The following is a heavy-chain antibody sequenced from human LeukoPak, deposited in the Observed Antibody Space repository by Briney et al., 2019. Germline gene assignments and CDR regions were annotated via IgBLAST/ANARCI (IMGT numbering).Heavy chain of an antibody. CDR1: GYSFTNYW. Sequence: GESLKISCKGSGYSFTNYWVGWVRQMPGKGLEWMGIIYPRDSDTRYRPSFQGQVTISADKSIGTAYLQWSSLKASDTAMYYCARTPSGSYEPRLDYWGQGTLVTVSS. J-gene: IGHJ4*02. D-gene: IGHD1-26*01. CDR3: ARTPSGSYEPRLDY. CDR2: IYPRDSDT. V-gene: IGHV5-51*01.